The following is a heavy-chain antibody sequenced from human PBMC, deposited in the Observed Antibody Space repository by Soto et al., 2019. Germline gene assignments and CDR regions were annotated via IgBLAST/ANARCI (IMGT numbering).Heavy chain of an antibody. CDR2: IYYSGST. CDR3: ARGNYGSGSYYRY. CDR1: GGSISSGGYY. D-gene: IGHD3-10*01. Sequence: QVQLQESGPGLVKPSQTLSLTCTVSGGSISSGGYYWSWIRQHPGKGLEWIGYIYYSGSTYYNPSLKSRVTISVDTSKNQFTLKLSSVTAADTAVYYCARGNYGSGSYYRYWGQGTLVTVSS. V-gene: IGHV4-31*03. J-gene: IGHJ4*02.